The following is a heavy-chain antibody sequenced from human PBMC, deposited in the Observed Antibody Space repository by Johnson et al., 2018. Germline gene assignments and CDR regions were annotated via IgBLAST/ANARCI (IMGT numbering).Heavy chain of an antibody. CDR2: IKQDGSNK. D-gene: IGHD3-16*02. CDR1: GFTFSSYW. Sequence: VQLVQSGGGLVQPGGSLRLSCAASGFTFSSYWMSWVRQAPGKGLEWVANIKQDGSNKYYADSVKGRFTISRDNSKNTLYLQMNSLRAEDTAVYYCAKDKDSQGIVSRMYFQHWGQGTLVTVSS. CDR3: AKDKDSQGIVSRMYFQH. V-gene: IGHV3-7*01. J-gene: IGHJ1*01.